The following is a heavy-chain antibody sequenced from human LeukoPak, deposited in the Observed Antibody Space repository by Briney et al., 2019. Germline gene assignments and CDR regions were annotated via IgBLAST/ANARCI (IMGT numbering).Heavy chain of an antibody. J-gene: IGHJ5*02. CDR1: GDSVSSNSVT. CDR3: ARRLTQYDCFDP. D-gene: IGHD2-2*01. CDR2: TYYRSTWYN. V-gene: IGHV6-1*01. Sequence: SQTLSLTCAISGDSVSSNSVTWNWIRQSPSRGLEWLGRTYYRSTWYNDYAVSVRGGITVNPDTSKNQFSLHLNSVTPEDTAVYYCARRLTQYDCFDPWGQGILVTVSS.